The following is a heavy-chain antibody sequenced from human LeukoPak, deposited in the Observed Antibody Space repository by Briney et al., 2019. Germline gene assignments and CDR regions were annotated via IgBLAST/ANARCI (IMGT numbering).Heavy chain of an antibody. CDR2: ISGSGGST. CDR3: AKIRGPLLWFGELLYNWFDP. Sequence: GGSLRLSCAASGFTFSSYAMSWVRQAPGKGLEWVSAISGSGGSTYYADSVKGRFTISRDNSKNTLYLQMNSLRAEDTAVYYCAKIRGPLLWFGELLYNWFDPWGQGTLVTVSS. CDR1: GFTFSSYA. J-gene: IGHJ5*02. V-gene: IGHV3-23*01. D-gene: IGHD3-10*01.